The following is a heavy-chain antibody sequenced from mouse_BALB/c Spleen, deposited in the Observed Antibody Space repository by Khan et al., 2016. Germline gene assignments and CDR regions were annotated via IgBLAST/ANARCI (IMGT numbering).Heavy chain of an antibody. CDR3: AGADYCGSSGAY. Sequence: QVQLKESGAELVRPGTSVKVSCKASGYAFTNYLIEWVKQRPGQGLEWIGVINPGSGGTNYNEKFKGKATLTADKSSSTAYMQLSSLTSDDSAVYFCAGADYCGSSGAYWGQGTLVTVSA. CDR1: GYAFTNYL. V-gene: IGHV1-54*01. CDR2: INPGSGGT. D-gene: IGHD1-1*01. J-gene: IGHJ3*01.